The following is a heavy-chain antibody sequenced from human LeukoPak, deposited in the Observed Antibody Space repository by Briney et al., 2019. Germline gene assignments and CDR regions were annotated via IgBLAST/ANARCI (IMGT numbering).Heavy chain of an antibody. Sequence: SETLSLTCTVSGGSISSYYWSWIRQPPGKRLEWIGYIYYSGSTNYNPSLKSRVTISVDTSKNQFSLKLSSVTAADTAVYYCARVRWVTAMVTGPYFDYWGQGTLVTVSS. V-gene: IGHV4-59*01. CDR3: ARVRWVTAMVTGPYFDY. D-gene: IGHD5-18*01. J-gene: IGHJ4*02. CDR1: GGSISSYY. CDR2: IYYSGST.